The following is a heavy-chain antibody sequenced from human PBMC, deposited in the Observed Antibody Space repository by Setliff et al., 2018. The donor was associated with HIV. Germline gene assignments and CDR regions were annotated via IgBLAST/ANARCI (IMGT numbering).Heavy chain of an antibody. CDR2: ISAYNGNT. CDR3: ARDLYGSGTCGY. Sequence: GASVKASCKASGYIFISYGFSWVRQAPGQGLEWMGWISAYNGNTNYAQKLQGRVTMTTDTSTSTAYMELRSLRSDDTAVYYCARDLYGSGTCGYWGQGTLVTVSS. CDR1: GYIFISYG. D-gene: IGHD3-10*01. V-gene: IGHV1-18*01. J-gene: IGHJ4*02.